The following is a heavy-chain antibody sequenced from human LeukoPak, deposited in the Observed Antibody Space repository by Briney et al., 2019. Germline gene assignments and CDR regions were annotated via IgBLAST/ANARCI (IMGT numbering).Heavy chain of an antibody. D-gene: IGHD3-9*01. V-gene: IGHV1-18*01. J-gene: IGHJ5*02. CDR3: ARCLEKYYDILTGDLFDP. CDR1: GYTFTSYG. Sequence: ASVTVSCKASGYTFTSYGISWVRQPPGPGLEWMGWISVYNGNTKDAQKLQGRVTMTTDTSTSTAYMELRSLRSDDTAVYYCARCLEKYYDILTGDLFDPWGQGTLVTVSS. CDR2: ISVYNGNT.